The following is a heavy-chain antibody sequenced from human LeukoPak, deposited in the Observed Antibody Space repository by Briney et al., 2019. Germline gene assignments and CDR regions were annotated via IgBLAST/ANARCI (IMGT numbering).Heavy chain of an antibody. J-gene: IGHJ4*02. Sequence: PGGSLRLSCAASGFTVSNNYMTWVRQAPGKELEWVSVIYSAGSTYYADSVKGRFTISRDNSKNTLYLQMNSLRAEDTAVYYCARASRGYNYLYFDYWGLGTLVTVSS. CDR3: ARASRGYNYLYFDY. CDR1: GFTVSNNY. CDR2: IYSAGST. V-gene: IGHV3-53*01. D-gene: IGHD5-24*01.